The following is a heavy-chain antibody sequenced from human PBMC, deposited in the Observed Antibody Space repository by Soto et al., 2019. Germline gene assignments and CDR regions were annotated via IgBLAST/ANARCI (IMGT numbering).Heavy chain of an antibody. D-gene: IGHD2-2*01. CDR3: ARVPGP. CDR1: GGAISRGGYS. J-gene: IGHJ5*02. Sequence: QLQLQESGSGLVKPSQTLSLTCAVSGGAISRGGYSCGWIRQPPGKGLEWVGYIYHSGSTYYNPSIQSRVTISVDRSKNQFSLKLSSVTAADTAVYYCARVPGPWGQGTLVPFSS. V-gene: IGHV4-30-2*01. CDR2: IYHSGST.